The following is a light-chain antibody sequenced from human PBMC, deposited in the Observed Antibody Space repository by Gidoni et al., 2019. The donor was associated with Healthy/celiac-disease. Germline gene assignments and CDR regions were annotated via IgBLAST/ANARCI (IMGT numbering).Light chain of an antibody. V-gene: IGLV1-40*01. CDR1: SSNIGAGYD. J-gene: IGLJ2*01. Sequence: QSVLTQPPSVSGAPGQRVTIPCTGSSSNIGAGYDVHWYQQLPGTAPKLLIYGNSNRPSGVPDRFSGSKSGTSASLALTGLQAEDEADYYCQSYDSSLSVVFGGGTKLTVL. CDR2: GNS. CDR3: QSYDSSLSVV.